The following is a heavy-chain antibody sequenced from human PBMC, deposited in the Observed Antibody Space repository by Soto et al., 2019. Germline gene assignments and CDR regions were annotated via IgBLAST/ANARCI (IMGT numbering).Heavy chain of an antibody. J-gene: IGHJ6*03. CDR3: ARQGSLTSSYFYYYMDV. V-gene: IGHV4-59*08. CDR2: GST. D-gene: IGHD2-2*01. Sequence: PSETLSLTCTVSGGSISSYYWSWVRQPPGKGLEWIGGSTDYNPSLKSRVTISLDTSKNQFFLKLSSVTAADTAVYYCARQGSLTSSYFYYYMDVWGKGTTVTVSS. CDR1: GGSISSYY.